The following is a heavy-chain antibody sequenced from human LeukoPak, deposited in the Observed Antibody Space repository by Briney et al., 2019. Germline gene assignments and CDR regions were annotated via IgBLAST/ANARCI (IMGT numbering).Heavy chain of an antibody. V-gene: IGHV4-39*07. D-gene: IGHD4-23*01. CDR3: ARYLDYGGNSRVFQH. CDR1: GGSINNSSYY. J-gene: IGHJ1*01. CDR2: INHGGST. Sequence: PSETLSLTCNVSGGSINNSSYYWTWIRQPPGKGLEWIGEINHGGSTNYNPSLKSRVTISVDTSKNQFSLKLSSVTAADTAVYYCARYLDYGGNSRVFQHWGQGTLVTVSS.